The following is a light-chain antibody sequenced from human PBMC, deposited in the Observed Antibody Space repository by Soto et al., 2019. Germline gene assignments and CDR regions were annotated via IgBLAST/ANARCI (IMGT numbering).Light chain of an antibody. V-gene: IGKV1-39*01. J-gene: IGKJ1*01. CDR1: QSISSY. Sequence: DIQMTQSPSSLSASVGDRVTITCRASQSISSYLNWYQQKPGKAPKLLIYAASSLQSGVPLSFSGSGSGTDFTLTISSLQPEDFATYYCQQSYSMPWTFGQGTKVEIK. CDR3: QQSYSMPWT. CDR2: AAS.